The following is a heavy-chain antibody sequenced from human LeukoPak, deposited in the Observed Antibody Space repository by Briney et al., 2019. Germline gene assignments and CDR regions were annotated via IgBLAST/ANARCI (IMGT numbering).Heavy chain of an antibody. J-gene: IGHJ4*02. D-gene: IGHD6-13*01. CDR3: AKLQGIAAAGQPCFEY. V-gene: IGHV3-23*01. Sequence: WGSLRLSCAASGFTFSKYAMSWVRQAPGKGLEWVSVISGSAGSTHYADSVKGRFTISRDNSKDTLYLQVDSLRVEDTAVYYCAKLQGIAAAGQPCFEYWGQGNLVTVSS. CDR2: ISGSAGST. CDR1: GFTFSKYA.